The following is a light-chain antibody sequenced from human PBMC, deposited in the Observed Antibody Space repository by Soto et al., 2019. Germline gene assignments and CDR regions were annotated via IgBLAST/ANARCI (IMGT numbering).Light chain of an antibody. CDR3: QQYGDSPPT. CDR1: QSVSSY. CDR2: DAS. Sequence: EIVLTQSPATLSLSPGERATLSCRASQSVSSYLAWYQQKPGQAPRLLIYDASNRATGIPARFSGSGSGTDFTLTISSLEPEDFALYYCQQYGDSPPTFGPGTKVDI. V-gene: IGKV3-11*01. J-gene: IGKJ3*01.